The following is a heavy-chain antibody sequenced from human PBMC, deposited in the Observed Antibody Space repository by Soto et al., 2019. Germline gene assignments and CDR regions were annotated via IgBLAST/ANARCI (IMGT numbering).Heavy chain of an antibody. CDR3: AKDFSMVIVAPGY. V-gene: IGHV3-23*01. CDR2: INESGGRT. CDR1: GFTFNNYA. Sequence: PGGSLRLSCAASGFTFNNYAMTWVRQAPGKGLEWVPTINESGGRTYYPDSVKGRFTISRDNSKNTVYLQINALRAEDTAVYYCAKDFSMVIVAPGYWGQGTLVTVSS. J-gene: IGHJ4*02. D-gene: IGHD5-12*01.